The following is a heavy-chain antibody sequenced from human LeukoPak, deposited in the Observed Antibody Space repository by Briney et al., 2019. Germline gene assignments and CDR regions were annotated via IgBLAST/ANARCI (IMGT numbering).Heavy chain of an antibody. CDR2: IRSKAYGGTT. V-gene: IGHV3-49*04. CDR1: GFTFGDYA. D-gene: IGHD3-10*01. CDR3: TRSGRPPEGGYFDY. Sequence: GGSLRLSCTASGFTFGDYAMSWVRQAPGKGLEWVGFIRSKAYGGTTEYAASVKGRFTISRDDSKSIAYLQMNSLKTEDTAVYYCTRSGRPPEGGYFDYWGQGTLVTVSS. J-gene: IGHJ4*02.